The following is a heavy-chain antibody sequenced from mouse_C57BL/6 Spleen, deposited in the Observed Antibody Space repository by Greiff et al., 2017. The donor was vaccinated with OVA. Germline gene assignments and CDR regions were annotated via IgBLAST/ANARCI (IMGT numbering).Heavy chain of an antibody. CDR1: GYTFTSYW. CDR3: AREGPVSYFEV. J-gene: IGHJ1*03. D-gene: IGHD3-3*01. CDR2: IDPSDSYT. Sequence: QVQLQQPGAELVRPGTSVKLSCKASGYTFTSYWMHWVKQRPGQGLEWIGVIDPSDSYTNYNQKFKGKATLTVDTSSSTAYMQLSSLTSEDSAVYYCAREGPVSYFEVWGTGTTVTVAS. V-gene: IGHV1-59*01.